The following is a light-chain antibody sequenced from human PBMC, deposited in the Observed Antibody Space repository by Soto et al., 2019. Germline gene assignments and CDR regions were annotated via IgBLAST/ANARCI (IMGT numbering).Light chain of an antibody. Sequence: QSVLTQPASVSGSPGQAATISCSGTSSDVGAFNYVSWYQQHPGKAPKLMIYDVSNRPSGVSNRFSGATSGNTASLTISGLRAEDEADYYCNSYTSNNTYVFGTGTKVTVL. J-gene: IGLJ1*01. CDR1: SSDVGAFNY. CDR2: DVS. CDR3: NSYTSNNTYV. V-gene: IGLV2-14*03.